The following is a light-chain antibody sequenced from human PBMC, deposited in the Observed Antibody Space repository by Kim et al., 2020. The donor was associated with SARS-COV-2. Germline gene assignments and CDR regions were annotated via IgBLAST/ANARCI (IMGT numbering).Light chain of an antibody. CDR2: DGS. V-gene: IGKV1-5*01. CDR1: QSIGTG. J-gene: IGKJ2*01. CDR3: QQYGSSVYT. Sequence: IQMTQSPSSLSASVGDRVTITCRASQSIGTGLAWFQQKPGKAPNLLMFDGSILESGVPSRFSGSGSGTDFTLTISSLQPEDFATYYCQQYGSSVYTFGQGTKLEI.